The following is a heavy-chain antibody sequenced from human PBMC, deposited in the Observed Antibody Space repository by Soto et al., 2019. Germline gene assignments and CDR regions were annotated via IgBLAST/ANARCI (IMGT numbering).Heavy chain of an antibody. D-gene: IGHD2-2*01. Sequence: QVQLVQSGAEVKKPGASVKVSCKASGYTFTSYGISWVRQAPGQGLEWMGWISAYNGNTNYAQKLQGRVTMTTDTSTSTAYMELRSLRSDDTAVYYCARDDLGYCSSTSCYAGYYYYGMDVWGQGTTVTVSS. CDR2: ISAYNGNT. CDR3: ARDDLGYCSSTSCYAGYYYYGMDV. V-gene: IGHV1-18*01. CDR1: GYTFTSYG. J-gene: IGHJ6*02.